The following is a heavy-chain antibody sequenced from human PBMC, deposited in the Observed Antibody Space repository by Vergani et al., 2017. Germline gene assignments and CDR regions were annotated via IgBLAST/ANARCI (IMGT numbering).Heavy chain of an antibody. D-gene: IGHD6-19*01. J-gene: IGHJ5*02. CDR3: ASDTHSGQRADR. CDR2: IHYSENT. CDR1: FDSIWNLY. V-gene: IGHV4-59*11. Sequence: QVQLQESGPGLVKSSETLSLTCSVSFDSIWNLYCNWIRQPPGKGLEWIGSIHYSENTNYNPSLKTRVTISVDTSKNQFSRTLTSVTAADTAVYYCASDTHSGQRADRWGQGILVTVTS.